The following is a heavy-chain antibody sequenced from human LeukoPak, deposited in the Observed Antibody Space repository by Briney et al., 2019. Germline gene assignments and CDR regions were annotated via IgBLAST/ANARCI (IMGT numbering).Heavy chain of an antibody. J-gene: IGHJ4*02. V-gene: IGHV4-4*07. D-gene: IGHD4-17*01. Sequence: SSETLSLTCTVSGGSISSYYWSWIRQPAGKGLEWIGRIYTSGSTNYHPSLKSRVTMSVDTSKNQFSLKLSSVTAADTAVYYCARWFGDYGDYYFDYWGQGTLVTVSS. CDR2: IYTSGST. CDR1: GGSISSYY. CDR3: ARWFGDYGDYYFDY.